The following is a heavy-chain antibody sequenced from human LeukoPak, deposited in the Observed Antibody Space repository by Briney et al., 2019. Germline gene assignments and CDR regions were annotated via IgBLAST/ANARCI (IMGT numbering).Heavy chain of an antibody. CDR1: GGSINNISYY. J-gene: IGHJ4*02. CDR3: ARAAATWSEYYFDS. Sequence: SETLSLTCSVSGGSINNISYYCGWIRQPPGKGLQWIGNIYYSGSTYYNPSLGSRVTISVDTSKNQFSLRLSSVTAADTAVYYCARAAATWSEYYFDSWGQGILVTVSS. V-gene: IGHV4-39*07. CDR2: IYYSGST. D-gene: IGHD6-13*01.